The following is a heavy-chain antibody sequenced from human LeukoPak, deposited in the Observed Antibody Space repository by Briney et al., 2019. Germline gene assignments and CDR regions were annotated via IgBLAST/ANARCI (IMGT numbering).Heavy chain of an antibody. V-gene: IGHV3-48*03. Sequence: PGGSLRLSCAASGFTFSSYELNWVRQAPGKGLEWVSYISSSGSSIYYADSVKGRFSISRDNAKNSLYLQMNSLRAEDTAVYYCARDTEARYCSSTSCYSWGYFDYWGQGTLVTVSS. CDR3: ARDTEARYCSSTSCYSWGYFDY. J-gene: IGHJ4*02. CDR2: ISSSGSSI. D-gene: IGHD2-2*01. CDR1: GFTFSSYE.